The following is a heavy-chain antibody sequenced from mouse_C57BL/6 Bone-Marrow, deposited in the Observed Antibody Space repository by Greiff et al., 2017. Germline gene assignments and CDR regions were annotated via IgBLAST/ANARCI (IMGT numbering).Heavy chain of an antibody. V-gene: IGHV1-72*01. D-gene: IGHD2-4*01. CDR3: AISPIYYDSYYYARDY. J-gene: IGHJ4*01. CDR2: IDPNSGGT. CDR1: GYTFTSYW. Sequence: VQLQQPGAELVKPGASVKLSCKASGYTFTSYWMHWVKQRPGRGLEWIGRIDPNSGGTKYNEKFKSKATLTVDKPSSTAYMQLSSLTSEDSAFYYFAISPIYYDSYYYARDYWGQGTSVTVSS.